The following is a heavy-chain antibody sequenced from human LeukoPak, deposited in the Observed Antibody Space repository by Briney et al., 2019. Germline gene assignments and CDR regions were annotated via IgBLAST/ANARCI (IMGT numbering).Heavy chain of an antibody. J-gene: IGHJ4*02. Sequence: GGSLRLSCAASGFTFSSYAMHWVRQAPGKGLEWVAVISYDGSNKYYADSVKGRFTISRDNSKNTLYLQMHSLRAEDTAVYYCTNDTTGPNDYWGQGTLVTVSS. V-gene: IGHV3-30-3*02. D-gene: IGHD1-1*01. CDR3: TNDTTGPNDY. CDR1: GFTFSSYA. CDR2: ISYDGSNK.